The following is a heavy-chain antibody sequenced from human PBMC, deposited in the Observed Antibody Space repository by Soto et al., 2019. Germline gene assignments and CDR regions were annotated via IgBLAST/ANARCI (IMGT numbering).Heavy chain of an antibody. V-gene: IGHV3-48*03. CDR2: ISRGATTT. CDR1: GLTFSSFE. D-gene: IGHD1-26*01. J-gene: IGHJ4*02. Sequence: GGSLRLSCAVSGLTFSSFEMDWVRQAAGKGPEWISYISRGATTTYYADSVRGRFTISRDDAENSVFLQMDSLRVEDTAIYFCATRSTDSYFYWGQGTLVTVSS. CDR3: ATRSTDSYFY.